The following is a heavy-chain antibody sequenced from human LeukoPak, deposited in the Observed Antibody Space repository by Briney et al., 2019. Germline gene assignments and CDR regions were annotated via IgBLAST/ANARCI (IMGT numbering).Heavy chain of an antibody. CDR3: ARLPLGYCSSTSCWAY. Sequence: GASVKVSCKASGYTFTSYAMHWVRQARGQRLEWMGGINAGNGNTKYSQKFQGRVTITRDTSASTAYMELSSLRSEDTAVYYCARLPLGYCSSTSCWAYWGQGTLVTVSS. CDR2: INAGNGNT. D-gene: IGHD2-2*01. V-gene: IGHV1-3*01. CDR1: GYTFTSYA. J-gene: IGHJ4*02.